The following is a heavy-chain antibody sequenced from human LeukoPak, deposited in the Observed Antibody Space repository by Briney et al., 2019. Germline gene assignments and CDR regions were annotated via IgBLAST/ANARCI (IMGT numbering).Heavy chain of an antibody. Sequence: GGSLRLSCAASGFTFSSYSMNWVRQAPGKGLEWVSSISSSSSYIYCADSVKGRFTISRDNAKNSLYLQMNSLRAEDTAVYYCARLTTVTLDAFDIWGQGTMVTVSS. J-gene: IGHJ3*02. CDR3: ARLTTVTLDAFDI. V-gene: IGHV3-21*01. CDR2: ISSSSSYI. CDR1: GFTFSSYS. D-gene: IGHD4-17*01.